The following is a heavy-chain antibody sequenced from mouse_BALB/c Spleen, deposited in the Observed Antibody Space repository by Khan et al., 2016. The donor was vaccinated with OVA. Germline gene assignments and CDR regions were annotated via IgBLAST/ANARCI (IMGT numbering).Heavy chain of an antibody. CDR1: GYTFINYW. Sequence: QMQLEESGAELAKPGASVKMSCKASGYTFINYWILWVKQRPGQGLEWIGYINPSTGYTEYNQNFKDKATLTADKSSSTAYMQLSSLTSEDSAVYYCARRGLRWAFNNGGKGTTLTVSS. D-gene: IGHD1-1*01. CDR2: INPSTGYT. J-gene: IGHJ2*01. V-gene: IGHV1-7*01. CDR3: ARRGLRWAFNN.